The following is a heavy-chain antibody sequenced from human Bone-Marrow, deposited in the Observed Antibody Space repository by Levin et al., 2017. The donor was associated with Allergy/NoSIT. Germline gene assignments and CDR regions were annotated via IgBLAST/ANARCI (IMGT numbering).Heavy chain of an antibody. D-gene: IGHD1-26*01. Sequence: GESLKISCAASGFSFSDHYMDWVRQAPGKGLELVGRAKNKANSYITEYAASVKGRFTISRDDSKNSVYLQMNSLKTEDTAVYYCLIVGGTKVWGQGTLVTVSS. J-gene: IGHJ4*02. CDR3: LIVGGTKV. CDR1: GFSFSDHY. V-gene: IGHV3-72*01. CDR2: AKNKANSYIT.